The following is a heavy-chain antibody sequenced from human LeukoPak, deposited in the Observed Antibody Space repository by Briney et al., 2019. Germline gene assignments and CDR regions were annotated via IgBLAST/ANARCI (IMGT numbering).Heavy chain of an antibody. CDR3: ARGSEGPIDY. CDR2: ISYDGSNK. V-gene: IGHV3-30-3*01. D-gene: IGHD2-15*01. CDR1: GFTFSSYA. Sequence: ARSLRLSCAASGFTFSSYAMHWVRQAPGKGLEWVAVISYDGSNKYYADSVKGRFTISRDNSKNTLYLQMNSLRAEDTAVYYCARGSEGPIDYWGQGTLVTVSS. J-gene: IGHJ4*02.